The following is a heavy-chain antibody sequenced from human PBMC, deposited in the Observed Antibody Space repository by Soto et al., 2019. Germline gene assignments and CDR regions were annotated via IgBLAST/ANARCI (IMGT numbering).Heavy chain of an antibody. V-gene: IGHV1-69*13. Sequence: ASVKVSCKASGGTFSSYAISWVRQAPGQGLEWMGGIIPIFGTANYAQKFQGRVTITADESASTAYMELSSLRSEDTAVYYCARGPRGLPDYYYYGMDVWGQGTTVTVSS. J-gene: IGHJ6*02. CDR3: ARGPRGLPDYYYYGMDV. CDR1: GGTFSSYA. D-gene: IGHD5-12*01. CDR2: IIPIFGTA.